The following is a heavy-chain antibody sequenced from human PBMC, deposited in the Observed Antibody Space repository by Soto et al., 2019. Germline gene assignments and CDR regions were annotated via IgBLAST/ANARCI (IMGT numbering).Heavy chain of an antibody. J-gene: IGHJ3*02. CDR2: IIPIFGTA. Sequence: QVQLVQSGAEVKKPGSSVKVSCKASGGTFSSYAISWVRQAPGQGLEWMGGIIPIFGTANYAQKFQGRVTITADKSTSTAYMELSSLRSEDTAVYYCARQVGRSFQRSGAFDIWGQGTMVTVSS. V-gene: IGHV1-69*06. CDR1: GGTFSSYA. CDR3: ARQVGRSFQRSGAFDI. D-gene: IGHD1-26*01.